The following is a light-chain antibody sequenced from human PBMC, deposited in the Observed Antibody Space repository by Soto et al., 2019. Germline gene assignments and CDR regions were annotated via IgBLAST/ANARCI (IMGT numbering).Light chain of an antibody. V-gene: IGKV3-20*01. CDR2: GAS. CDR3: QQYGRSPPFT. Sequence: EIVLTQSPGTLSLSPGERDTLSCRASQSVSSTYIAWYQQNPGQAPRLLIYGASSRATGIPDRFSGSGSGTDFTLTISRLEPEDFAVYFCQQYGRSPPFTFGQGTKVEIK. CDR1: QSVSSTY. J-gene: IGKJ2*01.